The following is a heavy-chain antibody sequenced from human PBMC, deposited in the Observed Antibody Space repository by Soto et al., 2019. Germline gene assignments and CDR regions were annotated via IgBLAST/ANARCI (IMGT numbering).Heavy chain of an antibody. Sequence: SVKVSCKASGYTFTSYGISWVRQAPGQGLGWMGRIIPNIGIANYAQKLQGRVTITADTSTSTAYMELSSLRSEDTAVYYCARSLDPTYYYGSGSSPSGYWGQGTLVTVSS. CDR2: IIPNIGIA. J-gene: IGHJ4*02. V-gene: IGHV1-69*04. D-gene: IGHD3-10*01. CDR3: ARSLDPTYYYGSGSSPSGY. CDR1: GYTFTSYG.